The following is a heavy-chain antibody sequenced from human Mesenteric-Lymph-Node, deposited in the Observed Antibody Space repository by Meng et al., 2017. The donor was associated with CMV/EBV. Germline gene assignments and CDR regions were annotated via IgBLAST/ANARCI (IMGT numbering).Heavy chain of an antibody. CDR3: ARGSSYDILTGYFDY. CDR1: GGSFSGYY. CDR2: INHSGST. J-gene: IGHJ4*02. Sequence: QVHVPQWGAGLLKASETLSVTCAVYGGSFSGYYWNWIRQAPEKGLEWIGEINHSGSTTYNPSFTSRIIISVDTSTNQISLNMSSVTAADTAVYYCARGSSYDILTGYFDYWGQGALVTVSS. V-gene: IGHV4-34*01. D-gene: IGHD3-9*01.